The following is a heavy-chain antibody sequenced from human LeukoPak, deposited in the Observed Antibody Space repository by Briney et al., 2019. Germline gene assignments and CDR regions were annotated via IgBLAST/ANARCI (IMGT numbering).Heavy chain of an antibody. CDR3: AGYYQTAPFDY. Sequence: GGSLRLSCAASGFTFSDYHMSWIRQAPGKGLEWISYIRSSGSDTNYADSVRGRFTISRDNAKNSLYLQMNSLRAEDTAVYYCAGYYQTAPFDYWGQGTLVTVSS. J-gene: IGHJ4*02. D-gene: IGHD3-22*01. CDR2: IRSSGSDT. CDR1: GFTFSDYH. V-gene: IGHV3-11*03.